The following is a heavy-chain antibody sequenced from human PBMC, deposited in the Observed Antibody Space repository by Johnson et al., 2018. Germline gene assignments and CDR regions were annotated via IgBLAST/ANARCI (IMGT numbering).Heavy chain of an antibody. Sequence: VQLQQWGARLLKPSETLSLICAVYGGSFSGYYWSWICQPPGKGLEWIGEINHSGNTNFNPSLKSRVTISVDTSKNQFSMQLSSVTAAETAWYYCARGGYCSVGSCFLRARPGSFQHWGQGTLVTVSS. CDR1: GGSFSGYY. CDR3: ARGGYCSVGSCFLRARPGSFQH. V-gene: IGHV4-34*01. CDR2: INHSGNT. D-gene: IGHD2-15*01. J-gene: IGHJ1*01.